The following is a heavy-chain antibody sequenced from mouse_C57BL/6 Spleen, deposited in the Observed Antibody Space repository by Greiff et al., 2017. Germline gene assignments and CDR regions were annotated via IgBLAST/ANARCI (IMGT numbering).Heavy chain of an antibody. Sequence: QVQLQQPGAELVMPGASVKLSCKASGYTFTSYWMHWVQQRPGQGLEWIGEIDPSDSYTNYNQKFKGKSTLTVDKSASTAYMQLSSLTSEDSAVYYCARRGTVVEGYFDYWGQGTTLTVSS. CDR3: ARRGTVVEGYFDY. D-gene: IGHD1-1*01. V-gene: IGHV1-69*01. J-gene: IGHJ2*01. CDR2: IDPSDSYT. CDR1: GYTFTSYW.